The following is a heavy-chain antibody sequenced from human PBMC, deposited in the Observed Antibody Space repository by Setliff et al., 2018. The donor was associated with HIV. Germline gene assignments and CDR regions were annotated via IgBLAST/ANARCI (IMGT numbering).Heavy chain of an antibody. CDR3: AGHFYYSGSGIWAGLDS. CDR1: GGSIRNYY. D-gene: IGHD3-10*01. Sequence: SETLSLTCTVSGGSIRNYYWSWIRQPAGKGLEWIGRIYTSGSTNYNPSLKSRVTMSVDTSKKQFSLKLISVTAADTAVYYCAGHFYYSGSGIWAGLDSWGQGTLVTVS. CDR2: IYTSGST. J-gene: IGHJ4*02. V-gene: IGHV4-4*07.